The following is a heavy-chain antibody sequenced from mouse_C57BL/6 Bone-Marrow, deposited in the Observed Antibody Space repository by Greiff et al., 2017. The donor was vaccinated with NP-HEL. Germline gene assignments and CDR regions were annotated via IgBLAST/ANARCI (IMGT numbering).Heavy chain of an antibody. CDR2: INPYNGGT. D-gene: IGHD3-1*01. Sequence: EVQLQQSGPVLVKPGASVKMSCKASGYTFTDYYMNWVKQSHGKSLEWIGVINPYNGGTSYNQKFKGKATLTVDKSSSTAYMELNSLTSEDSAVYYCARETLGRGYWGQGTTLTVSS. V-gene: IGHV1-19*01. J-gene: IGHJ2*01. CDR1: GYTFTDYY. CDR3: ARETLGRGY.